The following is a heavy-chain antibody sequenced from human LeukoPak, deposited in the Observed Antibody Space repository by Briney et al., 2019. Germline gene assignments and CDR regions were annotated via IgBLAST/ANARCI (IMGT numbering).Heavy chain of an antibody. V-gene: IGHV3-11*01. CDR3: ARGYDFWSGYYPIDY. J-gene: IGHJ4*02. CDR1: GFTFSDYY. CDR2: ISSSGSTI. Sequence: GGSLRLSCAASGFTFSDYYMSWIRQAPGKGLEWVSCISSSGSTIYYADSVKGRFTISRDNAKNSLYLQMNSLRAEDTAVYYCARGYDFWSGYYPIDYWGQGTLVTVSS. D-gene: IGHD3-3*01.